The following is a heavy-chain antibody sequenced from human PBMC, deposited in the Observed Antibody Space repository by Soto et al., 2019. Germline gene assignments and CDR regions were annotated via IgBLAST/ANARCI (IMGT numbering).Heavy chain of an antibody. CDR1: GFTFSSYG. CDR3: ARVPAELANY. D-gene: IGHD1-26*01. CDR2: ISSSSSYI. J-gene: IGHJ4*02. Sequence: GGSLRLSCAASGFTFSSYGMNWVRQAPGKGLEWVSSISSSSSYIYYADSVKGRFTISRDNAKNSLYLQMNSLRAEDTAVYYCARVPAELANYWGQGTLVTVSS. V-gene: IGHV3-21*01.